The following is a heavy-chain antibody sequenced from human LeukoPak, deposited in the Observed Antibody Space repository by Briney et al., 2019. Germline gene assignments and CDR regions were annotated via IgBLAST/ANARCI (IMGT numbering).Heavy chain of an antibody. J-gene: IGHJ5*02. CDR3: ARGVPAAMAYNWFDP. CDR1: GGTFSSYT. D-gene: IGHD2-2*01. CDR2: IIPILGIA. V-gene: IGHV1-69*02. Sequence: SSVKVSCKASGGTFSSYTISWVRQAPGQGLEWMGRIIPILGIANYAQKFQGRVTITADKSTSTAYMELSSLRSEDTAVYYCARGVPAAMAYNWFDPWGQGTLVTVSS.